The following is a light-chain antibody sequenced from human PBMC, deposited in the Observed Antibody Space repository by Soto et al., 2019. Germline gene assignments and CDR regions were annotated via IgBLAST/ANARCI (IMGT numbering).Light chain of an antibody. V-gene: IGKV3-15*01. CDR3: QHYYNWPRT. CDR1: QSVGRN. Sequence: EIVMTQSPATLSVSPGERATLSCRASQSVGRNLAWYQQKPGQSPRLLIYGASTRATGTPASFSGSGSGTEFSLTISSLQSEDFAVYYCQHYYNWPRTFGQGTKVDIK. J-gene: IGKJ1*01. CDR2: GAS.